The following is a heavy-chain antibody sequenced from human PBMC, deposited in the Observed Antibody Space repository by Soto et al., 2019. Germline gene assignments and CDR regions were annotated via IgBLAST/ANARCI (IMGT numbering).Heavy chain of an antibody. CDR1: GGSFSGYY. D-gene: IGHD3-10*01. CDR3: ASRRRGIGSVNYYYYGMDV. CDR2: INHSGST. V-gene: IGHV4-34*01. Sequence: SETLSLTCAVYGGSFSGYYWSWIRQPPGKGLEWIGEINHSGSTNYNPSLKSQVTISVDTSKNQFSLKLSSVTAADTAVYYCASRRRGIGSVNYYYYGMDVWGQGTTVTVSS. J-gene: IGHJ6*02.